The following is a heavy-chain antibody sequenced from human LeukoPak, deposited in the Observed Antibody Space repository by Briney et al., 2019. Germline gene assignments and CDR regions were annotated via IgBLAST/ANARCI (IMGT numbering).Heavy chain of an antibody. D-gene: IGHD6-13*01. CDR3: AKQSAGSAAWYSLHYDF. V-gene: IGHV3-23*01. CDR1: GGSFSGYY. J-gene: IGHJ4*02. Sequence: ETLSLTCAVYGGSFSGYYWSWIRQAPGRGLEWVSSVDGGGGGTYYADSVKGRFTISRDNSKDTLYLQMNGLRAEDTAVYFCAKQSAGSAAWYSLHYDFWGQGTLVTVSS. CDR2: VDGGGGGT.